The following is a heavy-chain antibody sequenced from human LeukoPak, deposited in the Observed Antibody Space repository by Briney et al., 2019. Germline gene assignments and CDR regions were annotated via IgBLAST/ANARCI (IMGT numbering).Heavy chain of an antibody. Sequence: ASVKVSCKASGYTFTSYYMHWVRQAPGQGLEWMGIINPSGGSTSYAQKFQGRVTMTGDTSTSTVYMELNSLRSEDTAVYYCARDPPQRGGSGTYSTGAFDIWGQGTKVTVSS. CDR1: GYTFTSYY. CDR2: INPSGGST. D-gene: IGHD3-10*01. J-gene: IGHJ3*02. V-gene: IGHV1-46*01. CDR3: ARDPPQRGGSGTYSTGAFDI.